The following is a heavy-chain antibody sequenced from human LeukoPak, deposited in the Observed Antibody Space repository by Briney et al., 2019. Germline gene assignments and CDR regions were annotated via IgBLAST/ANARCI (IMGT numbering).Heavy chain of an antibody. CDR3: ARGQVEMATTDPYFDY. Sequence: SETLSLTCAVYGGSFSGYYWSWIRQPPGKGLEWIGEINHSGSTNYNPSLKSRVTISVDTSKNQLSLKLSSVTAADTAVYYCARGQVEMATTDPYFDYWGQGTLVTVSS. CDR2: INHSGST. J-gene: IGHJ4*02. CDR1: GGSFSGYY. V-gene: IGHV4-34*01. D-gene: IGHD5-12*01.